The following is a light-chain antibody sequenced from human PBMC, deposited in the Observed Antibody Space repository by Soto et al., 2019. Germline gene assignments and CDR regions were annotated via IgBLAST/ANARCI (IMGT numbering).Light chain of an antibody. V-gene: IGLV1-44*01. CDR3: AAWDDRLDVYV. CDR1: SSNIGSNT. Sequence: QSVLTQPPSASGTPGQIVAISCSGSSSNIGSNTVTWYQQLPGTAPKLLIYSTSQRSSGVPGRFSGSKSGASASLSISGLQSEDDADYYCAAWDDRLDVYVFGRGTKVTVL. J-gene: IGLJ1*01. CDR2: STS.